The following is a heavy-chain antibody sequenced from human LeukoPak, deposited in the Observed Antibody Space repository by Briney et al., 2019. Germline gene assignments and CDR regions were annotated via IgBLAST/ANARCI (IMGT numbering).Heavy chain of an antibody. Sequence: SETLSLTCAVYGGSFSGYYWSWIRQPPGNGLEWIGEINHSGSTNYNPSLKSRVTISVDTSKNQFSLKLSSVTAADTAVYYCARVPSYSSSSTDYYYGMDVWGQGTTVTVSS. CDR3: ARVPSYSSSSTDYYYGMDV. CDR1: GGSFSGYY. D-gene: IGHD6-6*01. CDR2: INHSGST. J-gene: IGHJ6*02. V-gene: IGHV4-34*01.